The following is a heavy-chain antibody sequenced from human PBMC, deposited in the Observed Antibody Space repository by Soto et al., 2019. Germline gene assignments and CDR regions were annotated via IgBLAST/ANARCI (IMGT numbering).Heavy chain of an antibody. Sequence: ASLKVSCKASGYTFTSYAMHWVRQAPGQRLEWMGWINAGNGNTKYSQKFQGRVTITRDTSASTAYMELSSLRSEDTAVYYCERSIVVVTALDYWGQGTLVTSPQ. CDR1: GYTFTSYA. CDR2: INAGNGNT. D-gene: IGHD2-21*02. CDR3: ERSIVVVTALDY. J-gene: IGHJ4*02. V-gene: IGHV1-3*01.